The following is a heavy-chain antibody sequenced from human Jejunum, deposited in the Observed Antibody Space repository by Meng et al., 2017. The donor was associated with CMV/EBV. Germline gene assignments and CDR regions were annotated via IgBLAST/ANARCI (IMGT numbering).Heavy chain of an antibody. D-gene: IGHD5-24*01. CDR3: ARDGRDGYNYPYYVDY. J-gene: IGHJ4*02. Sequence: TFTSYDISWVRQAPGQGLEWMGGIIPIFRTANYAQKFQGRVTITTDESTSTAYMELSSLTSEDTAVYYCARDGRDGYNYPYYVDYWGQGTLVTVSS. V-gene: IGHV1-69*05. CDR2: IIPIFRTA. CDR1: TFTSYD.